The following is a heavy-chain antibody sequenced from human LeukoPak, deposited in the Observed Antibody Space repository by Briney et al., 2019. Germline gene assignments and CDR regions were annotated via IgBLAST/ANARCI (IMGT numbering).Heavy chain of an antibody. CDR2: INPNSGGT. Sequence: GASVKVSCKASGYTFTGYYMHWVRQAPGQGLEWMGWINPNSGGTNYAQKFQGRVTMTRDTSISTAYMELSGLRSDDTAVYYCARVGYSTLSGRFDPWGQGTLVTVSS. V-gene: IGHV1-2*02. CDR3: ARVGYSTLSGRFDP. CDR1: GYTFTGYY. D-gene: IGHD6-13*01. J-gene: IGHJ5*02.